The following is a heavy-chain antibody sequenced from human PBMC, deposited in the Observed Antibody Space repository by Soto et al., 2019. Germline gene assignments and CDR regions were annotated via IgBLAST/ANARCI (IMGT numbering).Heavy chain of an antibody. J-gene: IGHJ3*02. Sequence: GGSLRLSCAASGFTFSNAWMNWVRRAPGKGLEWVGRIKSKTDGGTTDYAAPVKGRFTISRDDSKNTLYLQMNSLKTEDTAVYYCTVAHIVVVTAIEDDAFDIWGQGTMVTVSS. CDR2: IKSKTDGGTT. D-gene: IGHD2-21*02. CDR1: GFTFSNAW. CDR3: TVAHIVVVTAIEDDAFDI. V-gene: IGHV3-15*07.